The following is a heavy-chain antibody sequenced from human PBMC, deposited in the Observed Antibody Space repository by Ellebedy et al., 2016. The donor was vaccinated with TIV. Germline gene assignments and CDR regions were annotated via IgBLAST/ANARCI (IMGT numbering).Heavy chain of an antibody. Sequence: GGSLRLXCAASGFTFSSYSMNWVRQAPGKGLEWVSYISSSSSTIYYADSVKGRFTISRDNAKNSLYLQMNSLRAEDTAVYYCARDGGDYGDNDAFDIWGQGTMVTVSS. V-gene: IGHV3-48*04. CDR2: ISSSSSTI. CDR3: ARDGGDYGDNDAFDI. D-gene: IGHD4-17*01. CDR1: GFTFSSYS. J-gene: IGHJ3*02.